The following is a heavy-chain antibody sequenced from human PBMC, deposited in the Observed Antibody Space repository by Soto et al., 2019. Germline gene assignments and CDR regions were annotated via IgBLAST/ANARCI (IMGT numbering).Heavy chain of an antibody. CDR3: AKSGQNYYDSSGYYYYFDY. D-gene: IGHD3-22*01. V-gene: IGHV3-23*01. Sequence: GGSLRLSCAASGFTFSSYAMSWVRQAPGKGLEWVSAISGSGGSTYYADSVKGRFTISRDNSKNTLYLQMNSLRAEDTAVYYCAKSGQNYYDSSGYYYYFDYWGQGTLVTVSS. CDR1: GFTFSSYA. J-gene: IGHJ4*02. CDR2: ISGSGGST.